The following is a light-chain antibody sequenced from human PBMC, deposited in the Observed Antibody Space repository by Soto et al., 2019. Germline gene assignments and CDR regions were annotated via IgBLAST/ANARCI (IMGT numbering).Light chain of an antibody. CDR1: QDINTY. Sequence: DIQMTQSPSSLSASVGDRVTITCRASQDINTYLDWFQQKPGKAPTSLIYAASTLQSGVPSKFSGSGSGTDFTLTISSLQPEDFATYYVQQYNHYPLTFGGGTKVEIK. CDR2: AAS. J-gene: IGKJ4*01. V-gene: IGKV1-16*02. CDR3: QQYNHYPLT.